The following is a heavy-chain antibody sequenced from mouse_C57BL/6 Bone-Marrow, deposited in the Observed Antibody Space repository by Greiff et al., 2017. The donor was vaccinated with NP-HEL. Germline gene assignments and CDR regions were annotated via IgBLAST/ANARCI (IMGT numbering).Heavy chain of an antibody. CDR1: GYAFSSSW. J-gene: IGHJ2*01. Sequence: QVQLQQSGPELVKPGASVKISCKASGYAFSSSWMNWVKQRPGKGLEWIGRIYPGDGDTNYNGKFKGKATLTADKSSSTAYMQLSSLTSEVSAVYFCARGANWDYFDYWGQGTTLTVSS. CDR2: IYPGDGDT. D-gene: IGHD4-1*01. CDR3: ARGANWDYFDY. V-gene: IGHV1-82*01.